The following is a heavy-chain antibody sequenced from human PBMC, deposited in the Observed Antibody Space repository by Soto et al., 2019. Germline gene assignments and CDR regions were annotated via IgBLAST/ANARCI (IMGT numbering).Heavy chain of an antibody. V-gene: IGHV3-9*01. D-gene: IGHD6-19*01. CDR3: AKASSGWYMVFGYGFDP. CDR1: GFTFDDYA. CDR2: ISWNSGSI. J-gene: IGHJ5*02. Sequence: EVQLVESGGGLVQPGRSLRLSCAASGFTFDDYAMHWVRQAPGKGLEWVSGISWNSGSIGYADSVKGRFTISRNNATNSLYLQMNSLRAEDTALYYCAKASSGWYMVFGYGFDPWGQGTLVTVSS.